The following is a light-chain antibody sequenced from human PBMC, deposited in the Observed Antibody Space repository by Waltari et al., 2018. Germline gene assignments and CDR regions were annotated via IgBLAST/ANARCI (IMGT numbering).Light chain of an antibody. CDR1: QSVSSSY. V-gene: IGKV3-20*01. CDR3: QQYGSSPLYT. CDR2: GAS. J-gene: IGKJ2*01. Sequence: EIVLTQSPGTLSLSPGERATLSCRASQSVSSSYLAWYQQKPGQAPSLLIYGASSSATGIPDRFSGSGSGTDFTLTIIRLEPEDFAVYYCQQYGSSPLYTFGQVTKLEIK.